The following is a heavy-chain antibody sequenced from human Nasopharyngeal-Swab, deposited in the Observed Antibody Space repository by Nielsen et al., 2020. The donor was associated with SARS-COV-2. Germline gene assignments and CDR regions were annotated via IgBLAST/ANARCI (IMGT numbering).Heavy chain of an antibody. Sequence: WVRQAPGQGLAWMGGIIPIFGTANYAQKFQGRVTITADESTSTAYMELSSLRSEDTAVYYCARSVWAESSGWFPGWFDPWGQGTLVTVSS. V-gene: IGHV1-69*01. J-gene: IGHJ5*02. CDR3: ARSVWAESSGWFPGWFDP. D-gene: IGHD6-19*01. CDR2: IIPIFGTA.